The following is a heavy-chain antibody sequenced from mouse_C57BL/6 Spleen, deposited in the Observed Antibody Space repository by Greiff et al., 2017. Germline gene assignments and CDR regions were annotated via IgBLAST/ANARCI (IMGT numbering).Heavy chain of an antibody. V-gene: IGHV1-39*01. CDR2: INPNYGTT. CDR1: GYSFTDYN. Sequence: EVHLVESGPELVKPGASVKISCKASGYSFTDYNMNWVKQSNGKSLEWIGVINPNYGTTSYNQKFKGKATLTVDQSSNTAYMQLNSLTSEDSAVYYCARQLRPHYYAMDYWGQGTSVTVSS. CDR3: ARQLRPHYYAMDY. J-gene: IGHJ4*01. D-gene: IGHD3-2*02.